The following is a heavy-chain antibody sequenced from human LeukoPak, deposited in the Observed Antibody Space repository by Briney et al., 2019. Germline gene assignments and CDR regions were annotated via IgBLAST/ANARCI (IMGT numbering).Heavy chain of an antibody. J-gene: IGHJ4*02. V-gene: IGHV4-31*11. CDR1: GDSISSGGYW. Sequence: SETLSLTCAVSGDSISSGGYWWSWIRQHPGKGPEWIGYISYGGKADYNPSLKSRVAISADTPKNQFSLKLSSTTAADTAVYYCARAPVATPSEFDYWGQGTLVTVSS. CDR2: ISYGGKA. D-gene: IGHD5-12*01. CDR3: ARAPVATPSEFDY.